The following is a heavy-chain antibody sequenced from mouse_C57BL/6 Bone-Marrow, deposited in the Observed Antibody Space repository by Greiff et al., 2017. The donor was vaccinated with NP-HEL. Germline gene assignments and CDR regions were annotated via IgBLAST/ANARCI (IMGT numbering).Heavy chain of an antibody. V-gene: IGHV5-9-1*02. J-gene: IGHJ4*01. CDR1: GFTFSSYA. CDR2: ISSGGDYL. Sequence: EVKLVESGAGLVKPGGSLKLSCAASGFTFSSYAMSWVRQTPEKRLEWVAYISSGGDYLYYADTVKGRFTISRDNARNTLYLQMSSLKSDDTAMYYCTREGLYYDYDALYAMDYWGQGTSGTVSS. CDR3: TREGLYYDYDALYAMDY. D-gene: IGHD2-4*01.